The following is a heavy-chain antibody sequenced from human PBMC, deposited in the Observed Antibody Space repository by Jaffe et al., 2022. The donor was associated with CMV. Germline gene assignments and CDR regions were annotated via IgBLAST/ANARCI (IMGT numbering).Heavy chain of an antibody. CDR2: IWYDGSNK. J-gene: IGHJ6*02. V-gene: IGHV3-33*01. Sequence: QVQLVESGGGVVQPGRSLRLSCAASGFTFSSYGMHWVRQAPGKGLEWVAVIWYDGSNKYYADSVKGRFTISRDNSKNTLYLQMNSLRAEDTAVYYCARETAGWFGEPTRIYYYYGMDVWGQGTTVTVSS. D-gene: IGHD3-10*01. CDR3: ARETAGWFGEPTRIYYYYGMDV. CDR1: GFTFSSYG.